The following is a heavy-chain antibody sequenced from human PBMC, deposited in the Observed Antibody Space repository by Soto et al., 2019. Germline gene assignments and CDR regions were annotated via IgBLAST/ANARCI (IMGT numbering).Heavy chain of an antibody. J-gene: IGHJ4*02. V-gene: IGHV3-23*01. D-gene: IGHD3-10*01. CDR1: GFTFSSFA. Sequence: ESGGGLVQPGGSLRLSCAASGFTFSSFAMSWVRQAPGKGLDWVSAISGSGGNTYYGDSVKGRFTISRDNSKNALYLQMNSLRAEDTAEYYCAKEGYVSGFFWGQGTLVTVSS. CDR2: ISGSGGNT. CDR3: AKEGYVSGFF.